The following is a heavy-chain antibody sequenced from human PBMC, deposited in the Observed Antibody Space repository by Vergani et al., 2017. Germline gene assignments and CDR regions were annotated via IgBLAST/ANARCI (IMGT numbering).Heavy chain of an antibody. V-gene: IGHV3-30*18. Sequence: QVQLVESGGGVVQPGRSLRLSCAASGFTFSSYGMHWVRQAPGKGLEWVAVISYDGSNKYYADSVKGRFTISRDNSKNTLNLQMNSLRAEDTAVYYCAKEEQGNFDYWGQGTLVTVSS. D-gene: IGHD1-26*01. CDR1: GFTFSSYG. CDR2: ISYDGSNK. CDR3: AKEEQGNFDY. J-gene: IGHJ4*02.